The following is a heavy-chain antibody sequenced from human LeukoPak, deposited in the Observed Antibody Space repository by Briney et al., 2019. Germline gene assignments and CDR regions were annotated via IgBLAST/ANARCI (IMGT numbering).Heavy chain of an antibody. V-gene: IGHV4-30-2*01. CDR3: ARGGPERWILSY. CDR2: IYHSGST. J-gene: IGHJ4*02. Sequence: SETLSLTCTVSGGSISSGGYYWSWIRQPPGKGLEWIGYIYHSGSTYYNPSLKSRVTISVDWSKNQFSLKLSSVTAADTAVYYCARGGPERWILSYWGQGTLVTVSS. D-gene: IGHD2-2*03. CDR1: GGSISSGGYY.